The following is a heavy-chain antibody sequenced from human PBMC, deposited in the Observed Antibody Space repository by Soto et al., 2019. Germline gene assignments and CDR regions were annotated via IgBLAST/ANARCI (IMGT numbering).Heavy chain of an antibody. D-gene: IGHD4-17*01. CDR1: GDTFTTYD. Sequence: GASVKVSCKASGDTFTTYDINWVRQATGHGLEWMGWINPNNGDTHYVQRFQGWVTMTRDTSISTAYMELGNLKSDDTAVYYCARQHGDYYRWFDPWGQGTLVTVSS. V-gene: IGHV1-2*04. CDR2: INPNNGDT. CDR3: ARQHGDYYRWFDP. J-gene: IGHJ5*02.